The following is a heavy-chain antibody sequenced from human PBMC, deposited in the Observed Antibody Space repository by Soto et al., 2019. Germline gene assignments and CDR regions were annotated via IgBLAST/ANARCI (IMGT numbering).Heavy chain of an antibody. V-gene: IGHV3-74*01. CDR1: GFTFSTYN. J-gene: IGHJ4*02. D-gene: IGHD1-1*01. CDR2: INRDGSST. Sequence: GGSLRLSCGASGFTFSTYNMHWVRQAPGKGLVWVSRINRDGSSTSYADSVKGRVTISRDTAKNTLYLQMNSLRAEDTAVYYCAREIVTTGEYYFDSWGQGTLVTVSS. CDR3: AREIVTTGEYYFDS.